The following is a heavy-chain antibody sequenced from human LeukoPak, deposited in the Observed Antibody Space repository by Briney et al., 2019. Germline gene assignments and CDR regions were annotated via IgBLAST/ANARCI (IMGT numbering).Heavy chain of an antibody. CDR2: IYYSGNT. CDR1: GGSISSYY. CDR3: ARLQPYSNYYYYYGMDV. Sequence: PSETLSLTCTVSGGSISSYYWSWIRQPPGKGLEWIGYIYYSGNTNYNPSLKSRVTISVDTSKNQFSLKLSSVTAADTAVYYCARLQPYSNYYYYYGMDVWGQGTTVTVSS. J-gene: IGHJ6*02. V-gene: IGHV4-59*08. D-gene: IGHD4-4*01.